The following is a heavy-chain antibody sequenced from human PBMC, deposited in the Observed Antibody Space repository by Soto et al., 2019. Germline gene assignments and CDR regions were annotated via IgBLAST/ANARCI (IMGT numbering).Heavy chain of an antibody. CDR3: ARLLKGVDVTENWFDP. CDR1: GYTFTKFG. J-gene: IGHJ5*02. Sequence: QVRLVQSGAEVKKPGASVKVSCKSSGYTFTKFGISWVRQAPGQGLEWMGWNSAYNDNTNYAQKLQGRVTMTSDTSTSTAYMALRSLRSDDTAVYYCARLLKGVDVTENWFDPWGQGTLVTVSS. V-gene: IGHV1-18*01. CDR2: NSAYNDNT. D-gene: IGHD3-10*01.